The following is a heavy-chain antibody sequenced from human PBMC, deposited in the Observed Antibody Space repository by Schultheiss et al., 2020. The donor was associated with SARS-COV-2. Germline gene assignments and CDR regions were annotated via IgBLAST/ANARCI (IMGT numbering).Heavy chain of an antibody. V-gene: IGHV4-34*01. CDR2: IKHSGST. J-gene: IGHJ5*02. D-gene: IGHD2-2*01. CDR1: GGSLSGYY. CDR3: ARVGDQLLYWFDP. Sequence: SETLSLTCAVYGGSLSGYYWSWIRQPPGKGLEWIGEIKHSGSTNYNPSLKSRVTISVDTSKKQFSLKLSSVTAADTAVYYCARVGDQLLYWFDPWGQGTLVTVSS.